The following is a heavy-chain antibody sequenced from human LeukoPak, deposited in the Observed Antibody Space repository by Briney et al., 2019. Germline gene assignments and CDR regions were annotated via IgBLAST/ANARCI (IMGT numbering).Heavy chain of an antibody. CDR3: ARVPLLTSYCSSTSCYNNWFDP. CDR2: INPNSGGT. CDR1: GYTFTGYY. D-gene: IGHD2-2*01. Sequence: GASVKVSCKASGYTFTGYYMHWVRQAPGQGLEWMGWINPNSGGTNYAQKFQGRVTMTRDTSISTAYMELSRLRSDDTAVYYCARVPLLTSYCSSTSCYNNWFDPWGQGTLDTVSS. J-gene: IGHJ5*02. V-gene: IGHV1-2*02.